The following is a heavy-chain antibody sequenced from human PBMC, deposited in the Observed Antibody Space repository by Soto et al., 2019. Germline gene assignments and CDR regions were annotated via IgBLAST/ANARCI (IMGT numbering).Heavy chain of an antibody. V-gene: IGHV3-53*01. CDR1: GFTVSSNY. CDR3: ATSRIAAVPGTYYYYGMDV. D-gene: IGHD6-13*01. J-gene: IGHJ6*02. Sequence: HPGGSLRLSCAASGFTVSSNYMSWVRQAPGKGLEWVSVIYSGGSTYYADSVKGRFTISRDNSKNTLYLQMNSLRAEDTAVYYCATSRIAAVPGTYYYYGMDVWGQGTTVTVSS. CDR2: IYSGGST.